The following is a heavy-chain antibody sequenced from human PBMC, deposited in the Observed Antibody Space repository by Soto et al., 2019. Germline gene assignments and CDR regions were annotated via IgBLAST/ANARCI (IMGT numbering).Heavy chain of an antibody. CDR3: ASGGNWFDP. CDR2: MYYNGNI. D-gene: IGHD3-16*01. CDR1: GGSISNYY. J-gene: IGHJ5*02. V-gene: IGHV4-59*01. Sequence: SETLSLTCNVSGGSISNYYWTWVRQSPEKGLEWIGYMYYNGNINYNPSLKSRVTISIDTSKNQFSLTLKSVTAADTAVYYCASGGNWFDPWGQEVLVTVSS.